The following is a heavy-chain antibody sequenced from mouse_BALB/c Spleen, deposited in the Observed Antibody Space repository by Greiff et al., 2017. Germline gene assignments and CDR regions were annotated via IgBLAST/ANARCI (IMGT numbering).Heavy chain of an antibody. V-gene: IGHV1S130*01. Sequence: VQLQQPGAVLVRPGASVKLSCKASGYHITSSWVHWAEQRPGQGLEWIGEIHPNSGNTNYNEKFKGKATLTVDTSSSTAYVDLSSLTSEDSAVYYCARAITTTGAWFAYWGQGTLVTVS. D-gene: IGHD2-4*01. CDR3: ARAITTTGAWFAY. CDR1: GYHITSSW. CDR2: IHPNSGNT. J-gene: IGHJ3*01.